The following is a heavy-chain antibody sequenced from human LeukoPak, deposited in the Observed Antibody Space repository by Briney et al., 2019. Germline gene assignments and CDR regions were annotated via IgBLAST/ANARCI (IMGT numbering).Heavy chain of an antibody. D-gene: IGHD3-10*01. CDR3: AREWGPWFGESHFDY. V-gene: IGHV4-39*07. J-gene: IGHJ4*02. CDR2: IYYSGST. CDR1: GGSISSSSYY. Sequence: PSETLSLTCTVSGGSISSSSYYWGWIRQPPGKGLEWIGSIYYSGSTYYNPSLKSRVTISVDTSKNQFSLKLSSVTAADTAVYYCAREWGPWFGESHFDYWGQGTLVTVSS.